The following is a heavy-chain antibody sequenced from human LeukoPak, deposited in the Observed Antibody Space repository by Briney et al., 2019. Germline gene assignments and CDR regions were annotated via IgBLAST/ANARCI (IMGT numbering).Heavy chain of an antibody. CDR3: ARVGGGESY. V-gene: IGHV4-39*07. D-gene: IGHD2-21*01. CDR1: GGSISSSGYY. J-gene: IGHJ4*02. Sequence: SSETLSLTCTVSGGSISSSGYYWSWIRQPPGKGLEWIGEINHSGSTNYNPSLKSRVTISVDTSKNQFSLKLSSVTAADTAVYYCARVGGGESYWGQGTLVTVSS. CDR2: INHSGST.